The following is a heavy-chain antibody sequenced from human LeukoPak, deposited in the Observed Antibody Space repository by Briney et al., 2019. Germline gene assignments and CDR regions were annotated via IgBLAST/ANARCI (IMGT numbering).Heavy chain of an antibody. J-gene: IGHJ4*02. Sequence: SETLSLTCTVSSGSISSYYWSWIRQPPGKGLEWIGYIYYSGSTNYNPSLKSRVTISVDTSKNQFSLKLTSVTAADTAVYYCAREGLLVGATKTLDYWGQGTLVTVSS. CDR2: IYYSGST. CDR1: SGSISSYY. V-gene: IGHV4-59*12. D-gene: IGHD1-26*01. CDR3: AREGLLVGATKTLDY.